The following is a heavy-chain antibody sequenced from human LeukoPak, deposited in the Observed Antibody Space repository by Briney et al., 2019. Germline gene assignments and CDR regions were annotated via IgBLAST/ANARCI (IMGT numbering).Heavy chain of an antibody. CDR2: ISYSGGT. D-gene: IGHD3-3*01. V-gene: IGHV4-39*02. CDR3: ARERRLWSGGYYGMDV. CDR1: GGSISSSSYY. Sequence: SETLSLTCTVSGGSISSSSYYWGWIRQPPGKGLEWFGSISYSGGTYYNPSLKSRLTIFVDTSNNQFSLKLSSVTAADTAVYYCARERRLWSGGYYGMDVWGQGTTVTVSS. J-gene: IGHJ6*02.